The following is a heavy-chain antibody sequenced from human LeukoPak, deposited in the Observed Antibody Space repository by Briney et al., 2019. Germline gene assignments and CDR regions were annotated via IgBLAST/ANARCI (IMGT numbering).Heavy chain of an antibody. Sequence: GGSLRLSCAASGFIVRDYWMNWVRQAPGQGLEWLANIKQDGGARYYVGSVKGRFTISSDSAKSLVYLQMDSLRAEDTATYYCARGYNGGSDYWGQGTLVTASS. J-gene: IGHJ4*02. CDR2: IKQDGGAR. D-gene: IGHD3-16*01. CDR3: ARGYNGGSDY. V-gene: IGHV3-7*01. CDR1: GFIVRDYW.